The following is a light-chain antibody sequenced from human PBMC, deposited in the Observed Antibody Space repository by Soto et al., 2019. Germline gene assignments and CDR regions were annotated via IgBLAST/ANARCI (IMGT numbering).Light chain of an antibody. CDR2: VAS. J-gene: IGKJ1*01. V-gene: IGKV3-20*01. CDR1: QSVSSSY. CDR3: QQYGSSPRT. Sequence: EIVLTQSPGTLSLSPGDRATLSCRASQSVSSSYLAWYQQKPGQAPRLLIYVASIRATGIPDRLSGSGSGTDFTLASRRLEAEDFAVYYCQQYGSSPRTCGQGTKVEVK.